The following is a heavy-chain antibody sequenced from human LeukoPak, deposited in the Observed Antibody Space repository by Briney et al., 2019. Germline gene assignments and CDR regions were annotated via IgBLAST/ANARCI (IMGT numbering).Heavy chain of an antibody. D-gene: IGHD1-7*01. CDR1: GFTFSSYS. Sequence: GGSLRLSCAASGFTFSSYSMNWVHQAPGKGLEWVSYISSSSSTIYYADSVKGRFTISRDNAKNSLSVYYCARAEALTLELGALDYWGQGTLVTVSS. J-gene: IGHJ4*02. CDR3: LDY. V-gene: IGHV3-48*04. CDR2: ISSSSSTI.